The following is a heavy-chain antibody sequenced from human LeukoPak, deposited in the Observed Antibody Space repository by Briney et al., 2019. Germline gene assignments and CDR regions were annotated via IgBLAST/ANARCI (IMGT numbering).Heavy chain of an antibody. V-gene: IGHV3-23*01. J-gene: IGHJ4*02. CDR1: GFTFGSHA. Sequence: GGSLRLSCAASGFTFGSHAMGWVRQPPGKGLEWVSEIVGSGGSTYYADSVKGRFTISRDNSKNTLYLQMNSLRGEDTALYYCAKDPYGTYYGRFDCWGQGTLVTVSS. CDR3: AKDPYGTYYGRFDC. D-gene: IGHD1-26*01. CDR2: IVGSGGST.